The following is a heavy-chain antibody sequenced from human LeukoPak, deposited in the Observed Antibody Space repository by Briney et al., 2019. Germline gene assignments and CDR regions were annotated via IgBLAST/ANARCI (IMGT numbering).Heavy chain of an antibody. D-gene: IGHD2/OR15-2a*01. Sequence: GGSLRLSCAASGFTFSTYWMHWVRQAPGKGLVWVSRINTDGSSTSYADSVKGRFTISRDNTKNTLYLQMNSLRAEDTAVYFCARDYVYAFDYWGQGTLVTVSS. CDR3: ARDYVYAFDY. CDR2: INTDGSST. J-gene: IGHJ4*02. CDR1: GFTFSTYW. V-gene: IGHV3-74*01.